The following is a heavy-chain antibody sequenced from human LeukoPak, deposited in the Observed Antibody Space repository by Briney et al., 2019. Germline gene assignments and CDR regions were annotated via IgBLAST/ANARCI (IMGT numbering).Heavy chain of an antibody. Sequence: GGSLRLSCAASGFTFDDYAMHWVRHAPGKGLEWVSGISWNSGSIGYADSVKGRFTISRDNAKNSLYLQMNSLRAEDTAVYYCARDARDYDFWSGYLFYYYYYMDVWGKGTTVTISS. CDR2: ISWNSGSI. V-gene: IGHV3-9*01. CDR1: GFTFDDYA. J-gene: IGHJ6*03. D-gene: IGHD3-3*01. CDR3: ARDARDYDFWSGYLFYYYYYMDV.